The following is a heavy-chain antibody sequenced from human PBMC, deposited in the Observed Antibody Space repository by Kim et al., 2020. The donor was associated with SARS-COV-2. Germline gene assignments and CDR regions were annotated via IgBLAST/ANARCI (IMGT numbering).Heavy chain of an antibody. Sequence: GGSLRLSCAASGFTFDDYAIQWVRQVPGKGLEWVSLISRAGGEIKYADSVKGRFTISRDNSKKSVYLQMNRLRSEDTALYYCVRGQQWLIKNWGQGTQVTVSS. CDR3: VRGQQWLIKN. V-gene: IGHV3-43*02. J-gene: IGHJ4*02. CDR2: ISRAGGEI. CDR1: GFTFDDYA. D-gene: IGHD6-19*01.